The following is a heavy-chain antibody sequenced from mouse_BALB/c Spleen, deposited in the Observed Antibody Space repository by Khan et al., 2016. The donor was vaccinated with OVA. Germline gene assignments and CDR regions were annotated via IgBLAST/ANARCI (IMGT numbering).Heavy chain of an antibody. CDR2: INPSTGGT. CDR3: TRKDYEGSSHRDFDV. V-gene: IGHV1-53*01. CDR1: GYTFTRYY. Sequence: VQLQQSGTELVKPGASVKLSCKTSGYTFTRYYMYWVKQRPGQGLEWIGEINPSTGGTTFNEKFKSKATLTVDKLSSTAYMQLSSLTSEDSEVYYCTRKDYEGSSHRDFDVWGGGTTVTVSS. J-gene: IGHJ1*01. D-gene: IGHD1-1*01.